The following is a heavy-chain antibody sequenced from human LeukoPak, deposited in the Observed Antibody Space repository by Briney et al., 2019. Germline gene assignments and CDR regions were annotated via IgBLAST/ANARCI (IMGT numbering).Heavy chain of an antibody. J-gene: IGHJ5*02. Sequence: SETLSLTCTVSGGSISNYYWSWIRQPPGKGLEWIGYIYYSGSTNYNPSLKSRVTISVDTSKNQFSLKLSSVTAADTAVYYCAREEENNWFDPWGQGTLVTVSS. CDR2: IYYSGST. V-gene: IGHV4-59*01. CDR1: GGSISNYY. CDR3: AREEENNWFDP.